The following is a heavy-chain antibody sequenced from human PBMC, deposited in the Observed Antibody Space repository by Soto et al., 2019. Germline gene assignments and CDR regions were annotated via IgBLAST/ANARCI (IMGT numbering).Heavy chain of an antibody. CDR2: MNRDGSEK. Sequence: EVQLVESGGGLVQPGGSLRLSCAASGFTFSSYWMTWARQAPGKGLEWVASMNRDGSEKRYVDSVEGRFTISRDNAKNSLVLQMNSLRPDDTAVYYCGRDAGRRFDYWGQGSLVTVSS. CDR3: GRDAGRRFDY. V-gene: IGHV3-7*01. D-gene: IGHD6-13*01. J-gene: IGHJ4*02. CDR1: GFTFSSYW.